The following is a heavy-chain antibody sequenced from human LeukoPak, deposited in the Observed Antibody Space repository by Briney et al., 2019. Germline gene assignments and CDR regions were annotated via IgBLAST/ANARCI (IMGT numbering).Heavy chain of an antibody. Sequence: GGSLRLSCAASGFTFSSYAMGWVRQAPGKGLEWVSGITGSASITYYADSVKGRFTISGDNSKNTLYLQMNSLRAEDTAVYYCAKVPYDTDGFHYFDYWGQGTLVTVSS. D-gene: IGHD2-8*01. V-gene: IGHV3-23*01. CDR1: GFTFSSYA. CDR3: AKVPYDTDGFHYFDY. J-gene: IGHJ4*02. CDR2: ITGSASIT.